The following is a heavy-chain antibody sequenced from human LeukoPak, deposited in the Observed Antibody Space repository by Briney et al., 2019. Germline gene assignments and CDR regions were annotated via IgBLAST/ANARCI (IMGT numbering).Heavy chain of an antibody. CDR3: ARAQTYGDSRLLLDY. J-gene: IGHJ4*02. CDR2: INWNGGST. CDR1: GFTFSNFA. Sequence: GGSLRLSCAASGFTFSNFAMIWVCQPQGKGLEWVSGINWNGGSTGYADSVEGRFTISRDNAKNSQYLQMNSLRVEDTALYYCARAQTYGDSRLLLDYWGQGTLVTVSS. D-gene: IGHD2-21*02. V-gene: IGHV3-20*04.